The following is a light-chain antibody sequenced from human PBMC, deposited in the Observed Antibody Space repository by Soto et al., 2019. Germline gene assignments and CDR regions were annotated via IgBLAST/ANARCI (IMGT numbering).Light chain of an antibody. V-gene: IGKV1D-12*01. CDR1: QGIRSW. CDR3: QQSDTFPAT. J-gene: IGKJ4*01. Sequence: DIQMTQSPSSVSASAGDRVTITCRASQGIRSWLAWYQQKPGEAPTLLNASASTLPSGVPSRFSGSGTGTDFTLTISDLQPEDFATYYCQQSDTFPATFGGGTRVEIK. CDR2: SAS.